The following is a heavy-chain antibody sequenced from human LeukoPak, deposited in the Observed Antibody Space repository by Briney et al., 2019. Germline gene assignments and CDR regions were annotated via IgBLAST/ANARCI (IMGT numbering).Heavy chain of an antibody. Sequence: SQTLSLTCTVSGGSISSGSYYWSWIRQPAGKGLEWIGRIYTSGSTNYNPSLKSRVTISVDTSKNQFSLKLSSVTAADTAVYYCARGRTYDFWSGYSINYYYMDVWGKGTTVTVSS. CDR3: ARGRTYDFWSGYSINYYYMDV. CDR2: IYTSGST. D-gene: IGHD3-3*01. J-gene: IGHJ6*03. V-gene: IGHV4-61*02. CDR1: GGSISSGSYY.